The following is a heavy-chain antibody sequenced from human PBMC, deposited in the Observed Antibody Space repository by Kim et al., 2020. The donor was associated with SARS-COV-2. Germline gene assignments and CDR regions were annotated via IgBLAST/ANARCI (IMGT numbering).Heavy chain of an antibody. D-gene: IGHD4-17*01. V-gene: IGHV1-3*01. CDR2: INAGNGNT. J-gene: IGHJ4*02. CDR1: GYTFTSYA. CDR3: ATATVTPGRPYYFDY. Sequence: ASVKVSCKASGYTFTSYAMHWVRQAPGQRLEWMGWINAGNGNTKYSQKFQGRVTITRDTSASTAYMELSSLRSEDTAVYYCATATVTPGRPYYFDYWGQGTLVTVSS.